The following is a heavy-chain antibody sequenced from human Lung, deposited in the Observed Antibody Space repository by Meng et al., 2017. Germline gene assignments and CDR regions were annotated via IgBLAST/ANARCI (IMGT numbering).Heavy chain of an antibody. Sequence: VQLVGGGGGLVKQGGSLTLSCAASGFTFSDYSMNWVRQAPGKGLEWVSSISSGSSYIYYADSVKGRFTISRDNAKNSLYLHMNSLRVEDTGLYYCARDYGGNSGGYWGQGTLVTVSS. CDR1: GFTFSDYS. CDR2: ISSGSSYI. J-gene: IGHJ4*02. CDR3: ARDYGGNSGGY. V-gene: IGHV3-21*03. D-gene: IGHD4-23*01.